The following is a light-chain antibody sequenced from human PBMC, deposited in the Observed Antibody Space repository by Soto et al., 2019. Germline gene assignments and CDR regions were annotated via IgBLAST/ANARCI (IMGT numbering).Light chain of an antibody. Sequence: QSALTQPASVSGSPGQSITISCTGTSNDVGGYSYVSWYQQHPGTVPRLLIYDVSDRPSGVSSRFSGSKSGNTASLTISGLQAEDEADYYCTSYTTSSTIVFGGGTQLTVL. CDR1: SNDVGGYSY. J-gene: IGLJ7*01. CDR2: DVS. V-gene: IGLV2-14*03. CDR3: TSYTTSSTIV.